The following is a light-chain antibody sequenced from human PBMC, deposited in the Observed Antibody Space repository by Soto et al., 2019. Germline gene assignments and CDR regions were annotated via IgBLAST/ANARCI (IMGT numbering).Light chain of an antibody. J-gene: IGLJ2*01. CDR2: EVS. CDR1: SSDVGDYNY. Sequence: QSVLTQPPSASGSPGQSVTISCTGTSSDVGDYNYVSWYQQHPGKAPKVMIYEVSKRPSGVPDRFSGSKSGNTASLTVSGLQAEDEADYYCSSYAGSNNLIFGGGTQLTVL. CDR3: SSYAGSNNLI. V-gene: IGLV2-8*01.